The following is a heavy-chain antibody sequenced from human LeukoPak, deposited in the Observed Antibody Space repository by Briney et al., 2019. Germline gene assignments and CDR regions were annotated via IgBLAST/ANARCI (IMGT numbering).Heavy chain of an antibody. CDR3: ARGRLVRGVSLYYFDY. CDR2: INPNSGGT. Sequence: GASVKVSCKASGYTFTGYYMHWVRQAPGQGLEWMGWINPNSGGTNYAQKFQGRVTMTRDTSISTAYMELSRLRSDDTAVYYCARGRLVRGVSLYYFDYWGQGTLVTVSS. CDR1: GYTFTGYY. V-gene: IGHV1-2*02. J-gene: IGHJ4*02. D-gene: IGHD3-10*01.